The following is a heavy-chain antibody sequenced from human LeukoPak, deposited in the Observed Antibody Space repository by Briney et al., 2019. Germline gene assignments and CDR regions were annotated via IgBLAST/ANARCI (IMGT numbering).Heavy chain of an antibody. CDR2: INHSGST. CDR1: GGSFSGYY. J-gene: IGHJ6*04. Sequence: PSETLSLTCAVYGGSFSGYYWSWIRQPPGKGLEWIGEINHSGSTNYNPSLKSRVTISVDTSKNQFSLKLSSVTAADTAVYYCARGRCYDGMDVWGKGTTVTVSS. CDR3: ARGRCYDGMDV. D-gene: IGHD4-17*01. V-gene: IGHV4-34*01.